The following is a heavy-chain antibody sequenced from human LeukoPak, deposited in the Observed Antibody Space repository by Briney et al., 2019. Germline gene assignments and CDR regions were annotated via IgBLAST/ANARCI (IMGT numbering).Heavy chain of an antibody. V-gene: IGHV4-59*08. D-gene: IGHD6-13*01. CDR2: IYYSVNT. Sequence: SETLSLTCTVSGGSISNYYWSWIRQPPGKGLEWIGYIYYSVNTNYNPSLKSRLTISVDTSKNQFSLKLSSVTAADTAVYYCARHIVAAAGAFDSWGQGTLVTVSS. CDR1: GGSISNYY. CDR3: ARHIVAAAGAFDS. J-gene: IGHJ4*02.